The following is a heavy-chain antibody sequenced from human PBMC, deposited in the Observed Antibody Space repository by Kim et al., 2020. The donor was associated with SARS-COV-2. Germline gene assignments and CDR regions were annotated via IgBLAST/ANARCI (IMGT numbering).Heavy chain of an antibody. Sequence: GESLKISCKGSGYSFTSYWISWVRQMPGKGLEWMGRIDPSDSYTNYSPSFQGHVTISADKSISTAYLQWSSLKASDTAMYYCARRIGYCSSTSCLLMDVWGQGTTVTVSS. CDR2: IDPSDSYT. CDR1: GYSFTSYW. V-gene: IGHV5-10-1*01. D-gene: IGHD2-2*03. J-gene: IGHJ6*02. CDR3: ARRIGYCSSTSCLLMDV.